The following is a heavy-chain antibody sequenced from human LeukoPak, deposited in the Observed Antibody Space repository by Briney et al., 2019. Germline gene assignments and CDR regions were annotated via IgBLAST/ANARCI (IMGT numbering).Heavy chain of an antibody. J-gene: IGHJ6*03. CDR1: GYSISSGYY. Sequence: SETLSLTCTVSGYSISSGYYWGWIRQPPGKGLEWIGRIYTSGSTNYNPSLKSRVTISVDTSKNQFSLKLSSVTAADTAVYYCARGNSGLTRDYYYYYYMDVWGKGTTVTVSS. CDR3: ARGNSGLTRDYYYYYYMDV. V-gene: IGHV4-38-2*02. CDR2: IYTSGST. D-gene: IGHD4-23*01.